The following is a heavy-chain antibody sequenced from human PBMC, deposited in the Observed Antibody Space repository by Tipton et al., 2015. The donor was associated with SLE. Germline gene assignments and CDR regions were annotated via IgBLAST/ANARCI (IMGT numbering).Heavy chain of an antibody. CDR3: ATLARGYGSGGSCYSGYYGMDV. D-gene: IGHD2-15*01. Sequence: TLSLTCAVYGGSFSGYYWSWIRQHPGKGLEWFGYIYYSGSTYYNPPLKSRVTISVDTSKNQFSLKLSSVTAADTAVYYCATLARGYGSGGSCYSGYYGMDVWGQGTTVTVSS. CDR2: IYYSGST. CDR1: GGSFSGYY. J-gene: IGHJ6*02. V-gene: IGHV4-31*11.